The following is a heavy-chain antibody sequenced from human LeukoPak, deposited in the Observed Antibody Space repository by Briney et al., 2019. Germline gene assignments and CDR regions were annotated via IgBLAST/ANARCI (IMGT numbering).Heavy chain of an antibody. CDR2: INPNSGGT. D-gene: IGHD2-2*01. CDR3: ARAEVDCSSTSCYPDNWFDP. CDR1: GYTFTVYY. V-gene: IGHV1-2*02. Sequence: GASVKVSCKASGYTFTVYYMHWVRQAPGQGLEWMGWINPNSGGTNYAQKFQDRVTMTRDTSISTAYMELSRLRSDDTAVYYCARAEVDCSSTSCYPDNWFDPWGQGTLVTVSS. J-gene: IGHJ5*02.